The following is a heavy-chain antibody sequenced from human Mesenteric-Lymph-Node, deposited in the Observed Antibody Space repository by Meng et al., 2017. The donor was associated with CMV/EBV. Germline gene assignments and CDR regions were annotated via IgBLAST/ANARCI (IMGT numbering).Heavy chain of an antibody. J-gene: IGHJ3*02. D-gene: IGHD3-22*01. CDR3: ARRYSYYDSSGHPGGAFDI. V-gene: IGHV4-38-2*02. CDR1: GYSISSGYY. Sequence: SETLSLTCTVSGYSISSGYYWGWIRQPPGKGLEWIGSIYHSGSTYYNPSLKSRVTISVDTSKNQFSLKLSSVTAADTAVYYCARRYSYYDSSGHPGGAFDIWGQGTMVTVSS. CDR2: IYHSGST.